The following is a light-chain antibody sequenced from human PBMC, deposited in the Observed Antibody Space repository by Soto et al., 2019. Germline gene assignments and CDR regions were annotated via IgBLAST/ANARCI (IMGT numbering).Light chain of an antibody. CDR1: QSIGSW. CDR3: QQYDSYSPT. CDR2: DAS. J-gene: IGKJ1*01. V-gene: IGKV1-5*01. Sequence: DIQMTQSPSTLSESVGDRVTITCRASQSIGSWLAWYQQKPGKAPKFLIYDASSLEAGVPSRFSGSGSGTEFTLTISSLQPDDFATYYCQQYDSYSPTFGQGTKVEIK.